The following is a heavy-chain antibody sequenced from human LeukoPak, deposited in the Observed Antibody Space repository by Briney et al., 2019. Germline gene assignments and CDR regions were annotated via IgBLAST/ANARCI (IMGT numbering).Heavy chain of an antibody. V-gene: IGHV3-48*03. D-gene: IGHD3-10*02. CDR3: AGRGISRVGGV. CDR2: ISSSGRTI. J-gene: IGHJ6*04. Sequence: GGSLRLSCAPSGFTPSSYEMNSVRQAPGKRLGWVSYISSSGRTIYYAYSVKGRYTISRDNAKKSLYLQMISLRAEDTAVYYYAGRGISRVGGVWGKGTTVTISS. CDR1: GFTPSSYE.